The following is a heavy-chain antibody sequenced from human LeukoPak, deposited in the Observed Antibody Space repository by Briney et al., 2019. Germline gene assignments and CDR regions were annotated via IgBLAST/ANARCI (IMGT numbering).Heavy chain of an antibody. CDR2: ISYDGSNK. CDR3: ARAPLHLAMYHYFDY. CDR1: GFTFSSYG. Sequence: GGSLRLSCAASGFTFSSYGMHWVRQAPGKELEWVAVISYDGSNKYYADSVKGRFTISRDNAKKSLYLQMNSLRAEDAAVYYCARAPLHLAMYHYFDYWGQGTLVTVSS. V-gene: IGHV3-30*03. D-gene: IGHD2-2*01. J-gene: IGHJ4*02.